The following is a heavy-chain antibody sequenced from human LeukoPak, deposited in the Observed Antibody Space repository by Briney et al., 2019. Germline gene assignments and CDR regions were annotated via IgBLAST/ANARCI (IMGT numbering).Heavy chain of an antibody. D-gene: IGHD3-22*01. Sequence: GGSLRLSCAASGFTFSSYGMHWVRQAPGKGLEWVAFIRYDGSNKYYADSVKGRFTISRDNSKNTLYLQMNSLRAEDTALYYCAKALSAYYNTIKDYWGQGTLVTVSS. V-gene: IGHV3-30*02. J-gene: IGHJ4*02. CDR3: AKALSAYYNTIKDY. CDR1: GFTFSSYG. CDR2: IRYDGSNK.